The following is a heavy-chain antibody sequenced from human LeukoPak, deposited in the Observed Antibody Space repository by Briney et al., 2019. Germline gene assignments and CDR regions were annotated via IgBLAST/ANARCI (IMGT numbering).Heavy chain of an antibody. CDR1: GFTFSSYS. J-gene: IGHJ4*02. CDR2: ISSSSSYI. CDR3: ARQAQQLVRPLYYFDY. V-gene: IGHV3-21*04. Sequence: PGGSLRLSCAASGFTFSSYSMNWVRQAPGKGLEWVSSISSSSSYIYYADSVKGRFTTSRDNAKNSLYLQMNGLRAEDTAVYYCARQAQQLVRPLYYFDYWGQGTLVTVSS. D-gene: IGHD6-13*01.